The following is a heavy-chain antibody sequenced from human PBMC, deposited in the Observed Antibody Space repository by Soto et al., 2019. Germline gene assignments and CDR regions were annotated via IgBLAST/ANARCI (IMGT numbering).Heavy chain of an antibody. Sequence: ASVKVSCKASGYTFINYAIHCVRQAPGRRLEWLGWINAGSGTTKYSQKFQVRVTITRDKSATTAYMELSSLRSEDTAVYYCARTAASGTAYRYWGQGTLVTVSS. CDR3: ARTAASGTAYRY. CDR1: GYTFINYA. J-gene: IGHJ4*02. V-gene: IGHV1-3*01. D-gene: IGHD6-13*01. CDR2: INAGSGTT.